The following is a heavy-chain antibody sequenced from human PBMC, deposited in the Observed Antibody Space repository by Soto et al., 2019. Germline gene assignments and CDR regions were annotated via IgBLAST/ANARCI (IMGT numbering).Heavy chain of an antibody. CDR3: ARDKDLGPTVWGY. CDR1: GDSMATGGHY. V-gene: IGHV4-31*02. Sequence: QVHLQGSGPGLVRPSETLSLSCSVSGDSMATGGHYYNWIRHLPGKGLEWIGYIYYSGATHYSPSLRPRATISIDTSKKQFSLRLISVTAADTALYFCARDKDLGPTVWGYWGQGIQVTVSS. J-gene: IGHJ4*02. CDR2: IYYSGAT. D-gene: IGHD7-27*01.